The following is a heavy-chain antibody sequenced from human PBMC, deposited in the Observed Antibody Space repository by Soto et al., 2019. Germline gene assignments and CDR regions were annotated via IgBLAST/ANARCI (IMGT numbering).Heavy chain of an antibody. CDR2: IYYSGNT. Sequence: QVQLQESGPGLVKPSQTLSLTCTVSGASINGGGYYWSWIRQHPGKGLEWIGSIYYSGNTYYSPSLTSRVTTSYDTCKHHFSLGLTSVTAADTAVYYCARDPRYGDYSYYGMDVWGQGTTVTVSS. V-gene: IGHV4-31*03. CDR3: ARDPRYGDYSYYGMDV. J-gene: IGHJ6*02. CDR1: GASINGGGYY. D-gene: IGHD4-17*01.